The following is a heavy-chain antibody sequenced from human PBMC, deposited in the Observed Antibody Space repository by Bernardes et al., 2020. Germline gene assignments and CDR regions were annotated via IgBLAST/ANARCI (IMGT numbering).Heavy chain of an antibody. CDR3: AREAKYYYGSGMGY. J-gene: IGHJ4*02. CDR1: GYTFTSYG. V-gene: IGHV1-18*04. CDR2: ISAYNGNT. D-gene: IGHD3-10*01. Sequence: ASVQDSCKASGYTFTSYGISWVRQAPGQGLEWMGWISAYNGNTNYAQKLQGRVTMTTDTSTSTAYMELRSLRSDDTAVYYCAREAKYYYGSGMGYWGQGSLGSVSS.